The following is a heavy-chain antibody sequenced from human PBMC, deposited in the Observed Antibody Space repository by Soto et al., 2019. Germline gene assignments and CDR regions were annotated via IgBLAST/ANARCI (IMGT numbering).Heavy chain of an antibody. CDR1: GFIFRSYW. CDR2: INQDGSEK. Sequence: LRLSCAASGFIFRSYWMSWVRQAPGKGLEWVANINQDGSEKYDVDSVRGRFIISRDNAEKSLYLQMNSLRAEDTALYYCARDGVAAGLYLDNWGQGTLVTVSS. D-gene: IGHD2-15*01. CDR3: ARDGVAAGLYLDN. V-gene: IGHV3-7*01. J-gene: IGHJ4*02.